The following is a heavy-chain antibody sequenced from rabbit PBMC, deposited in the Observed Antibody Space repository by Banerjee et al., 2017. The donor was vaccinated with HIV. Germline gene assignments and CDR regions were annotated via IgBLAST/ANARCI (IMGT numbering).Heavy chain of an antibody. Sequence: QSLEESGGDLVKPGASLTLTCTASGFTISSSYYMSWVRQAPGKGLEWIASVYGGSSGITYYASWVNGRFTISSHNAQNTLYLQLNSLTAADTATYFCVSYDDYGDRNLWGPGTLVTVS. CDR2: VYGGSSGIT. V-gene: IGHV1S40*01. CDR1: GFTISSSYY. J-gene: IGHJ4*01. CDR3: VSYDDYGDRNL. D-gene: IGHD2-1*01.